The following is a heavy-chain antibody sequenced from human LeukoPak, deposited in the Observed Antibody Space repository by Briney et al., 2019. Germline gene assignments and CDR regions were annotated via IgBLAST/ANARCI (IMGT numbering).Heavy chain of an antibody. CDR3: AKGDHGDYWYLDL. D-gene: IGHD4-17*01. J-gene: IGHJ2*01. CDR1: GFTFSSYG. V-gene: IGHV3-30*18. Sequence: VGSLRLSCAASGFTFSSYGMHWVRQAPGKGLEWVAGVSYDGSNKYYTDSVKGRFTISRDNSKNTLDLQMNSLRPEDTAVFYCAKGDHGDYWYLDLWGRGTLVSVSS. CDR2: VSYDGSNK.